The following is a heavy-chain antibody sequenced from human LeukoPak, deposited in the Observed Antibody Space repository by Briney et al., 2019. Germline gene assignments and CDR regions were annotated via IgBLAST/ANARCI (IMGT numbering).Heavy chain of an antibody. CDR1: GLAFSAYK. Sequence: PGGSLRLSCAASGLAFSAYKMHWVRQAPRKGLVWVSRISTDGYTTDYADFVQGRFTASRDNTKNTWSLEMNSLRAEDTAVYYCARPRIGYSSSSPLDYWGQGTLVTVSS. CDR2: ISTDGYTT. D-gene: IGHD6-6*01. CDR3: ARPRIGYSSSSPLDY. J-gene: IGHJ4*02. V-gene: IGHV3-74*01.